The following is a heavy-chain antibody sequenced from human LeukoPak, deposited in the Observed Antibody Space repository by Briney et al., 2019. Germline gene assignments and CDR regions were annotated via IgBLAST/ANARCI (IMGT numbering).Heavy chain of an antibody. D-gene: IGHD6-19*01. CDR3: AKVSGLNY. CDR2: TRYDGINK. J-gene: IGHJ4*02. CDR1: GFTFSSYG. Sequence: PGGSLRLSCAASGFTFSSYGMNWVRQAPGKGLEWVAFTRYDGINKYYADSVKGRFTISRDNSKNTLYLQMNSLRVEDTAVYYCAKVSGLNYWGQGTLVTVSS. V-gene: IGHV3-30*02.